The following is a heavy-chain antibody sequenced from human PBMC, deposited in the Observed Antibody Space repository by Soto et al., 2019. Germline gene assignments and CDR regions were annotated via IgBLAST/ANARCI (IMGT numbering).Heavy chain of an antibody. CDR3: ARDLCRGWRFDP. CDR1: GYTFTSYG. J-gene: IGHJ5*02. V-gene: IGHV1-18*01. CDR2: ISAYNGNT. Sequence: QVQLVQSGAEVKKPGASVKVSCKASGYTFTSYGISWVRQAPGQGLEWMGWISAYNGNTKYAQKLQGRVTMTTDTSTRTAYMEVRSLRSDGTAVYYRARDLCRGWRFDPWGQGTLVTVSS. D-gene: IGHD2-15*01.